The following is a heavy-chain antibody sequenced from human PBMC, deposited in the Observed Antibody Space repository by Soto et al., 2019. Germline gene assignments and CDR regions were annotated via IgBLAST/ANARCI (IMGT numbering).Heavy chain of an antibody. Sequence: ASVKVSCKASGYTFTSYGISWVRQAPGQGLEGMGWISAYNGNTNYAHKLRGRVTMTTDTSTSTAYMELRSLRSDDTAVYYCARNVPYGSGSYYLYNWFDPWGQGTLVTVSS. J-gene: IGHJ5*02. V-gene: IGHV1-18*01. CDR2: ISAYNGNT. D-gene: IGHD3-10*01. CDR3: ARNVPYGSGSYYLYNWFDP. CDR1: GYTFTSYG.